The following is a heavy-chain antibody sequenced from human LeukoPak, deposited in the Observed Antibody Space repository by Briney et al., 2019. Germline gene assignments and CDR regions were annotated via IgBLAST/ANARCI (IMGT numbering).Heavy chain of an antibody. D-gene: IGHD6-13*01. J-gene: IGHJ4*02. V-gene: IGHV3-74*01. CDR2: SNSDGSST. CDR3: ARGSSSWYPTYYFDY. CDR1: GFTFKTYW. Sequence: PGGSLRLSCAASGFTFKTYWMHWVRQAPGKGLVWVSHSNSDGSSTSYADSVKGRFTISRDNAKNSLYLQMNSLRAEDTAVYYCARGSSSWYPTYYFDYWGQGTLVTVSS.